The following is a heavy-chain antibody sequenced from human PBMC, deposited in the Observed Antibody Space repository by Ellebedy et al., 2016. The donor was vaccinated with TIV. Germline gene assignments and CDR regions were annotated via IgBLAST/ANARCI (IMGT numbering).Heavy chain of an antibody. CDR3: VKGLGYCSSASCYEDY. CDR1: GFIFSSYA. V-gene: IGHV3-23*01. CDR2: ITRSGGGI. Sequence: GGSLRLXXAASGFIFSSYAMNWVRQAPGKGLEWVSVITRSGGGIYYAEAVKGRFTISRDDSKNTLYLQTNSLRAEDTAVYYCVKGLGYCSSASCYEDYWGQGTLGTVSS. D-gene: IGHD2-2*01. J-gene: IGHJ4*02.